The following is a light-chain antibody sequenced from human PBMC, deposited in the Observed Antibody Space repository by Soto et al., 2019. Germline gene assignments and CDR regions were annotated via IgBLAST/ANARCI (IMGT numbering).Light chain of an antibody. Sequence: VRRQSPPKLSVSPGKVDTLSCRASQSLSTNLAWYQQKPGQAPRLLIYGASTRATGIPARFSGSGSGTEFTLTLRCLQSEEFAVYYCEPYHHRLLNFGGGTQLDIK. J-gene: IGKJ4*01. CDR3: EPYHHRLLN. CDR2: GAS. V-gene: IGKV3-15*01. CDR1: QSLSTN.